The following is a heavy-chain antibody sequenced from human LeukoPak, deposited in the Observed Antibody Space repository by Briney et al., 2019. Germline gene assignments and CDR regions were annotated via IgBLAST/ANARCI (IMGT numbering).Heavy chain of an antibody. CDR1: GFTLSSYW. D-gene: IGHD3-3*01. Sequence: GGSLRLSCAASGFTLSSYWMHWVRHAPRKGLVWVSRINSYGSTTAYADSVKGRFTISRDDAKNTLYLQMNSLRAEDTAVYYCARVREIFGVIEGNYFDFWGQGTLVTVSS. J-gene: IGHJ4*02. CDR3: ARVREIFGVIEGNYFDF. CDR2: INSYGSTT. V-gene: IGHV3-74*01.